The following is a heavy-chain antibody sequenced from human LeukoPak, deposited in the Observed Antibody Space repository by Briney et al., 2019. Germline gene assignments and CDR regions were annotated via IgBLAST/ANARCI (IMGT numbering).Heavy chain of an antibody. V-gene: IGHV3-30-3*01. CDR2: ISYDGSNK. CDR1: GFTFSSYA. CDR3: ARDGRYCSGGSCPRAIYYYYYGMDV. Sequence: GGSLRLSCAASGFTFSSYAMHWVRQAPGKGLEWVAVISYDGSNKYYADSVKGRFTISRDNSKNTLYLQMNSLRAEDTAVYCCARDGRYCSGGSCPRAIYYYYYGMDVWGQGTTVTVSS. J-gene: IGHJ6*02. D-gene: IGHD2-15*01.